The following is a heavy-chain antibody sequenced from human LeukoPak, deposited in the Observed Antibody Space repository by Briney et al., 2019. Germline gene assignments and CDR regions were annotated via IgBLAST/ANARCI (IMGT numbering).Heavy chain of an antibody. CDR2: ISPSGGST. CDR1: GYTFTSNY. Sequence: ASVKVSCKAFGYTFTSNYMHWVRQAPGQGPEWMGVISPSGGSTTYAQKFQGRVTLTRDMSTSTDYLELSSLRSEDTAVYYCAKGSSGWYRYFDYWGQGTLVTVSS. CDR3: AKGSSGWYRYFDY. J-gene: IGHJ4*02. V-gene: IGHV1-46*01. D-gene: IGHD6-19*01.